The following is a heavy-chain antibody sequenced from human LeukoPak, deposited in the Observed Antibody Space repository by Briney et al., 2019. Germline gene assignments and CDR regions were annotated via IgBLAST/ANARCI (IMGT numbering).Heavy chain of an antibody. V-gene: IGHV1-69*13. CDR3: ARGIIGSRGWFDA. CDR2: YRTT. J-gene: IGHJ5*02. D-gene: IGHD3-10*01. Sequence: ASVKVSCKASGGTFNIYPITWVRQAPGQGLEWMGGYRTTNDAQKFQGRVTITAGDSTSTAYMELRSLRSEDTGIYYCARGIIGSRGWFDAWGQGTLVTVSS. CDR1: GGTFNIYP.